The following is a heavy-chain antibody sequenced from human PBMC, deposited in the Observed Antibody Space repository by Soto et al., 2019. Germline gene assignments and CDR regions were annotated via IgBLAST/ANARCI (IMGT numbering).Heavy chain of an antibody. CDR1: GGSVSSGSYY. V-gene: IGHV4-61*01. Sequence: PSETLSLTCTVSGGSVSSGSYYWSWIRQPPGKGLEWIGYIYYSGSTNYNPSLKSRVTISVDTSKNQFSLKLSSVTAADTAVYYCARGQLELRQWFEPWGQGPLVTVSS. CDR2: IYYSGST. D-gene: IGHD1-7*01. CDR3: ARGQLELRQWFEP. J-gene: IGHJ5*02.